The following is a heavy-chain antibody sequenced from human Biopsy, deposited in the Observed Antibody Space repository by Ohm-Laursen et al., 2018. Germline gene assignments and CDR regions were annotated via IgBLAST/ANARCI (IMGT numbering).Heavy chain of an antibody. Sequence: GTLSLTCTVSGGSIGSFFWSWIWQPPGKGLEWIGYIYYSGSTNYNPSLRSRVTISVDRSKNQFSLELSSVTAADTAVYYCARVGAGAPSIDYFDYWGQGALVTVSS. CDR1: GGSIGSFF. CDR2: IYYSGST. J-gene: IGHJ4*02. D-gene: IGHD1-26*01. V-gene: IGHV4-59*01. CDR3: ARVGAGAPSIDYFDY.